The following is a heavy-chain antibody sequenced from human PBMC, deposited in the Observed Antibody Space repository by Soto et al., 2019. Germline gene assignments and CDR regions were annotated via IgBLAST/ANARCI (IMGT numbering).Heavy chain of an antibody. CDR1: GFTFSSYS. CDR2: ISSSSSYI. Sequence: GGSLRLSCAASGFTFSSYSMNWVRQAPGKGLEWVSSISSSSSYIYYADSVKGRFTISRDNAKNSLYLQMNSLRAEDTAVYYCARDAGYGDYLAFDIWGQGTMVTVSS. CDR3: ARDAGYGDYLAFDI. V-gene: IGHV3-21*01. D-gene: IGHD4-17*01. J-gene: IGHJ3*02.